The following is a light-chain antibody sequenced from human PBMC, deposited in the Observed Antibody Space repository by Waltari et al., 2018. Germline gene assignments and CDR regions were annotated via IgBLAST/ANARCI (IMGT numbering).Light chain of an antibody. Sequence: DIQMTQSPSSLSASVGARVTITCRASQSINSYLNWYQQKPGKAPKLLIYTASNLQSGVPSRFSGSGSGTDFTLTISSLQPEDFATYYCQQSYSTPLTFGGGTKVEIK. J-gene: IGKJ4*01. CDR1: QSINSY. CDR3: QQSYSTPLT. CDR2: TAS. V-gene: IGKV1-39*01.